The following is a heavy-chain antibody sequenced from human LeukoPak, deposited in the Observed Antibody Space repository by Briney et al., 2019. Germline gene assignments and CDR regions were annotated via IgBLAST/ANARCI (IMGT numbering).Heavy chain of an antibody. CDR1: GFSFSTYS. CDR2: ISTSSAI. V-gene: IGHV3-48*02. J-gene: IGHJ3*02. Sequence: GGSLRLSCAASGFSFSTYSMNWVRQAPGKGLEWVSYISTSSAISYADSVKGRFTISRDNAKNSLYLQMNSLRDEDTAVYYCARTSLRTFHIWGQGTMVTVSS. CDR3: ARTSLRTFHI.